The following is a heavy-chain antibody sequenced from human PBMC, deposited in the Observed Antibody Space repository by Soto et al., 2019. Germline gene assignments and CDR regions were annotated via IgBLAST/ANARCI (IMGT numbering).Heavy chain of an antibody. V-gene: IGHV3-23*01. CDR2: ISSNGDTA. CDR3: AKDLSRWHHYAFDS. J-gene: IGHJ5*01. Sequence: GGSLRLSCAASGFTFSNYGMNWVRQAPGKGPEWVSGISSNGDTANYADSVNGRFTISRDNSKNALYMQMNGLRPEDTAVYYCAKDLSRWHHYAFDSWGQGTLVTVYS. D-gene: IGHD4-17*01. CDR1: GFTFSNYG.